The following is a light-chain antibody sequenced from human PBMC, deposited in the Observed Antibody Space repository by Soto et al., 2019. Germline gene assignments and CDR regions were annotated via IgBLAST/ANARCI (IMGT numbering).Light chain of an antibody. CDR1: SSDIGHYDY. CDR2: HVT. Sequence: SVLTQPASVSGSPGQSITISCTGASSDIGHYDYVSWYQQHPGKAPKLMIYHVTYRPSGVSNRYSGSKSGNSASLTISGLQADDEADYYCCSLTTSHTYVFGSGTKVNVL. J-gene: IGLJ1*01. CDR3: CSLTTSHTYV. V-gene: IGLV2-14*03.